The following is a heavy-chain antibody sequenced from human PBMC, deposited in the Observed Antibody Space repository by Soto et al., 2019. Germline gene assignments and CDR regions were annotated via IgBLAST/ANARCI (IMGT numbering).Heavy chain of an antibody. CDR1: GGTFSIYA. CDR2: IIPIFGTA. J-gene: IGHJ6*02. Sequence: ASVKVCCKASGGTFSIYAIIWVRQAPGQGLEWMGGIIPIFGTANYAQKFQGRVTITADESTSTAYMELSSLRSEDTAVYYCARDRDYGGNSRGYYYYYGMDVWGQGTTVTVSS. D-gene: IGHD4-17*01. CDR3: ARDRDYGGNSRGYYYYYGMDV. V-gene: IGHV1-69*13.